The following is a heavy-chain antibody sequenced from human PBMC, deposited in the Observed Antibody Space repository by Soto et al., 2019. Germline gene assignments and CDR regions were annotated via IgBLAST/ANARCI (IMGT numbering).Heavy chain of an antibody. V-gene: IGHV1-69*13. D-gene: IGHD3-10*01. J-gene: IGHJ6*02. CDR3: ARVKPLVRGTTITGSPVMYV. CDR1: GGSFTNYA. CDR2: IIPIFDTA. Sequence: SVKVPCKASGGSFTNYAIFWVRQAPGQGLEWMGGIIPIFDTANYAQKFQGRVTITADESTSTAYMELSSLRSEDTAVYYCARVKPLVRGTTITGSPVMYVWGQGTTVTVSS.